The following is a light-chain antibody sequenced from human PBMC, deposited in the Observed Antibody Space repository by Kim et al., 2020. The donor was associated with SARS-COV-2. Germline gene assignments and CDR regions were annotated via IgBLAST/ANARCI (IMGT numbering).Light chain of an antibody. Sequence: SVAPGQTARITCSGDNLGDKYASWYQQKPGQSPMVVIYQDNKRPSGIPERFSGSNSGNTATLTISGTQTMDEADYYCQAWDSGSVIFGGGTKLTVL. V-gene: IGLV3-1*01. CDR1: NLGDKY. CDR3: QAWDSGSVI. CDR2: QDN. J-gene: IGLJ2*01.